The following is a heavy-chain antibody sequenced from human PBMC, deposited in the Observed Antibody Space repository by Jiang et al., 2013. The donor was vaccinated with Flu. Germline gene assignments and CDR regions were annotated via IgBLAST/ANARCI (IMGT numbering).Heavy chain of an antibody. CDR1: GFTFSSYK. CDR2: ISYDDGNER. CDR3: ARDTSNYGVIDY. J-gene: IGHJ4*02. Sequence: VQLVESGGGVVQPGRSLRLSCAASGFTFSSYKMHWVRQAPGKGLEWVAVISYDDGNERYFADSVKGRFTISRDNSKNTLFLQMNSLRPEDTAMYHCARDTSNYGVIDYWGQG. D-gene: IGHD4-17*01. V-gene: IGHV3-30*01.